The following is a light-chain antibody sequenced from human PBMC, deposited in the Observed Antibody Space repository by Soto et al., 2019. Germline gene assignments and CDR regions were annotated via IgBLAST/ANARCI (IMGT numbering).Light chain of an antibody. CDR3: QQYGSSST. CDR2: GAS. V-gene: IGKV3-20*01. CDR1: QSVSSSY. J-gene: IGKJ5*01. Sequence: EIVLTQSPGTLSLSPGERATLSGRVSQSVSSSYLAWHQQKPGQAPRLLIYGASSRATGIPDRFSGSGSVTDFTITISRLEPEDFAVYYCQQYGSSSTFGQGTRLEIK.